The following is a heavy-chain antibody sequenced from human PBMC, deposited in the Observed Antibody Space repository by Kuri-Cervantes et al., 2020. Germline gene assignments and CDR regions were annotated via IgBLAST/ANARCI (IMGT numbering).Heavy chain of an antibody. Sequence: SGPTLVKPTQTLTLTCTFSGFSLSTSGVGVGWIRQPPEKALEWLALIYWDDDKRYSPSLKTRLTIAKATSKNQVVFTMTNMDPVDTATYYCALIVISSSWFDPWGQGTLVTVSS. D-gene: IGHD2-15*01. CDR3: ALIVISSSWFDP. CDR2: IYWDDDK. CDR1: GFSLSTSGVG. J-gene: IGHJ5*02. V-gene: IGHV2-5*02.